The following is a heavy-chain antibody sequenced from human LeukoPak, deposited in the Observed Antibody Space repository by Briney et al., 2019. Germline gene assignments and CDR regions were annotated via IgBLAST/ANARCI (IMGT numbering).Heavy chain of an antibody. D-gene: IGHD5-12*01. V-gene: IGHV1-2*02. J-gene: IGHJ5*02. CDR2: INPNSGGT. CDR1: GYTFTGYY. Sequence: ASVKVSCKASGYTFTGYYMHWVRQAPGQGLEWMGWINPNSGGTNYAQKFQGRVTMTRDTSISTAYMELSRLRSDDTAVYYCARALGAQWLRPVGWFDPWGQGTLVTVSS. CDR3: ARALGAQWLRPVGWFDP.